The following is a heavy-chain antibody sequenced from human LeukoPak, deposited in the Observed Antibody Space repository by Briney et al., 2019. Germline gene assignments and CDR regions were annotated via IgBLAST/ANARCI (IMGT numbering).Heavy chain of an antibody. Sequence: GGSLRLSCAASGLTFSNYAMTWVRQAPGTGLEWVSSISGSGGSADYADSVKGRFTISRDESKNTLFLQMNSLRAEDTAVYYCAKDAEDSGSYYYFDSWGQGTLVTVSS. D-gene: IGHD1-26*01. CDR1: GLTFSNYA. CDR2: ISGSGGSA. CDR3: AKDAEDSGSYYYFDS. J-gene: IGHJ4*02. V-gene: IGHV3-23*01.